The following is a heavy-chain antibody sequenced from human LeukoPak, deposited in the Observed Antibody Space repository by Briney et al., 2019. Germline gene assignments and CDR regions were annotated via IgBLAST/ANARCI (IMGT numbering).Heavy chain of an antibody. CDR3: ARVRCSGGSCYFGMDV. CDR2: IYYSGST. Sequence: SKTLSLTCTVSGGSISSHYCSWIRQPPGKGLEWIGYIYYSGSTNYNPSLKSRVTISVDTSKNQFSLKLSSVTAADTAVYYCARVRCSGGSCYFGMDVWGQGTTVTVSS. J-gene: IGHJ6*02. V-gene: IGHV4-59*11. D-gene: IGHD2-15*01. CDR1: GGSISSHY.